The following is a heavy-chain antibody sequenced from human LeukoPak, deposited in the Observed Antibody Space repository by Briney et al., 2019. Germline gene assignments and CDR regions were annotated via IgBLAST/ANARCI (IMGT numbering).Heavy chain of an antibody. CDR1: GFTFNDYG. Sequence: GGSLRLSCAASGFTFNDYGMSWVRQAPGKGLEWVSGINWNGGRTGYADSMKGRFIISRDNAKNSLYLQMNSLRAEDTAVYYCAELGITMIGGVWGKGTTVTISS. V-gene: IGHV3-20*04. CDR3: AELGITMIGGV. J-gene: IGHJ6*04. CDR2: INWNGGRT. D-gene: IGHD3-10*02.